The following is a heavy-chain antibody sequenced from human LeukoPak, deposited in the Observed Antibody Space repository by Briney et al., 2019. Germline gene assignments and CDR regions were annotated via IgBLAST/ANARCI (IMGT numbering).Heavy chain of an antibody. J-gene: IGHJ4*02. Sequence: GGSLRLSCAASGFTFSNYALHWVRQAPGKGLEWVAVISYDDTNKYYVDSVKGRFTISRDNAKNSLYLQMNSLRAEDTAVYYCARDSIWGAAGTIPRFDYWGQGTLVTVSS. V-gene: IGHV3-30*04. D-gene: IGHD6-13*01. CDR3: ARDSIWGAAGTIPRFDY. CDR1: GFTFSNYA. CDR2: ISYDDTNK.